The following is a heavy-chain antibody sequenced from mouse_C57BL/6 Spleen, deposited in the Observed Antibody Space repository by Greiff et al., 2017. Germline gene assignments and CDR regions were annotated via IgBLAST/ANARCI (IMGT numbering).Heavy chain of an antibody. CDR3: ARSPITTVLDAMDY. V-gene: IGHV1-18*01. CDR1: GYTFTDYN. CDR2: INPNNGGT. D-gene: IGHD1-1*01. J-gene: IGHJ4*01. Sequence: VQLQQSGPELVKPGASVKIPCKASGYTFTDYNMDWVKQSHGKSLEWIGDINPNNGGTIYNQKFKGKATLTVDKSSSTAYMELLSLTSEETAVYYCARSPITTVLDAMDYWGQGTSVTVSS.